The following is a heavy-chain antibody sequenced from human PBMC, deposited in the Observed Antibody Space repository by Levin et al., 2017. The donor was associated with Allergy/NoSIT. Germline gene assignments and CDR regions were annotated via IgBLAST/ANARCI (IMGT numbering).Heavy chain of an antibody. Sequence: PGGSLRLSCAASGFTFSSYAMSWVRQAPGKGLEWVSAISGSGGSTYYADSVKGRFTISRDNSKNTLYLQMNSLRAEDTAVYYCAKDLVGLTIDSDAFDIWGQGTMVTVSS. CDR2: ISGSGGST. J-gene: IGHJ3*02. CDR3: AKDLVGLTIDSDAFDI. V-gene: IGHV3-23*01. CDR1: GFTFSSYA. D-gene: IGHD3-3*01.